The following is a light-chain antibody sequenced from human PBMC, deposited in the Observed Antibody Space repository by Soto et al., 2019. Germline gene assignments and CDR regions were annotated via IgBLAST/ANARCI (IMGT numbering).Light chain of an antibody. CDR1: Y. J-gene: IGLJ2*01. CDR2: DVT. V-gene: IGLV2-11*01. Sequence: QSALTQPGSVSGSHGQSVTTSCTYVPCYQRHPLKAPKVMLYDVTTGPSGVPDGFSGSKSGNTASLTISGRPTEDEADYFCCSDACSYSWLLFGGGTKLTVL. CDR3: CSDACSYSWLL.